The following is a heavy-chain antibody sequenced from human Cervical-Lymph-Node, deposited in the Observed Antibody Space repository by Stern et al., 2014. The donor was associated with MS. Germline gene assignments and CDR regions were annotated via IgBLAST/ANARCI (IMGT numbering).Heavy chain of an antibody. CDR3: AKIHRAFANQGH. J-gene: IGHJ1*01. CDR1: GGSINNNAYY. CDR2: FLYSGNP. D-gene: IGHD3-16*01. V-gene: IGHV4-39*01. Sequence: VQLVESGPRLVTPSETLSLTCTVPGGSINNNAYYWGWVRQPPGKGLEWTGRFLYSGNPYYTPSLKSRATVSVDPSKIQFSLKLMSVTAADTAVYYCAKIHRAFANQGHWGQGVLVTVSS.